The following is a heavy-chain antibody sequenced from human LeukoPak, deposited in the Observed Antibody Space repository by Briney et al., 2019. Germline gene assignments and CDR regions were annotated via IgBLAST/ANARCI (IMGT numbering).Heavy chain of an antibody. J-gene: IGHJ6*03. CDR2: IYDSGNT. V-gene: IGHV4-59*01. Sequence: PSETLSLTCFVSGGSIQNSYWTWIRQAPAKGREWIGNIYDSGNTNYSPSLKSRVTISLDTSKNRFSLRVTSVTAADTALFFCARDSYPSALRYMDVWGKGTTVTVSS. D-gene: IGHD2-2*01. CDR3: ARDSYPSALRYMDV. CDR1: GGSIQNSY.